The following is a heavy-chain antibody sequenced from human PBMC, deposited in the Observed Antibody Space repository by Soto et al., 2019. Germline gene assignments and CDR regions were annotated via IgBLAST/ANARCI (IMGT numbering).Heavy chain of an antibody. CDR1: GGSFSGYY. CDR2: INHSGST. CDR3: AREKSIAVAGGIDY. D-gene: IGHD6-13*01. J-gene: IGHJ4*02. Sequence: SETQSLTCTVYGGSFSGYYLSWIRQPPGKGLEWIGEINHSGSTNYNPSLKSRVTISVDTSKNQFSLKLSSVTAADTAVYYCAREKSIAVAGGIDYWGQGTLVTVSS. V-gene: IGHV4-34*01.